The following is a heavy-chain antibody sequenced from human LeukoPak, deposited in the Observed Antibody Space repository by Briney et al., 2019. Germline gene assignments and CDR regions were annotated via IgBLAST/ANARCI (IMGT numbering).Heavy chain of an antibody. CDR2: INSSSSYI. V-gene: IGHV3-21*01. D-gene: IGHD3-3*01. J-gene: IGHJ3*02. Sequence: GGSLRLSCAASGFTFSSYSMNWVRQAPGKGLEWVSSINSSSSYIYYAALVRGGFIISRDNAKNSLYQQMNSLRAADTAVYYCARDSSTRSSYDFWSGYFNSDAFDIWGQGTMVTVSS. CDR3: ARDSSTRSSYDFWSGYFNSDAFDI. CDR1: GFTFSSYS.